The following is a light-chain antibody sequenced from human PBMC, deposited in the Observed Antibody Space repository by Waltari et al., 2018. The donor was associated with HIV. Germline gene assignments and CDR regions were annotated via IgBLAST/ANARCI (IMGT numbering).Light chain of an antibody. V-gene: IGLV4-69*01. Sequence: QLILTQSPSASASLGASVKLTCTLNSGHSSYAIVSHQHQPEKGPRYLMQVDGDGSHNKGDGIPDRFSGSSSGAERYLTISSLQSEDEAVYYCQTWDTGPWVFGGGTKLTVL. CDR2: VDGDGSH. CDR1: SGHSSYA. J-gene: IGLJ3*02. CDR3: QTWDTGPWV.